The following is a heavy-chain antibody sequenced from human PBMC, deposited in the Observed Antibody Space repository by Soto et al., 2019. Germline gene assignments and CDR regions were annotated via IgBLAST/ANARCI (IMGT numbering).Heavy chain of an antibody. V-gene: IGHV4-4*07. J-gene: IGHJ4*02. CDR3: AREGSYCAYNFAHGIQLWSFDF. CDR1: AGPLSAFC. D-gene: IGHD5-18*01. CDR2: IFSSGST. Sequence: SERLRLPWTVSAGPLSAFCRSSGRQRSGKGLERIGRIFSSGSTSFDPSLESRGAMSVDTSKRHCSLNLSSVTAADMAVYYCAREGSYCAYNFAHGIQLWSFDFWGQGALGAVSS.